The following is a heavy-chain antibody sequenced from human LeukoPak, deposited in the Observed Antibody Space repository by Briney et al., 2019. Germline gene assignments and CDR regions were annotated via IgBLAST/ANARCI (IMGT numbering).Heavy chain of an antibody. CDR3: ARDLELKTTFDY. D-gene: IGHD1-7*01. Sequence: ASVKVSCKASGYTFTGYGISWVRQAPGQGLEWMGWISAYNGNTNYAQKLQGRVTMTTDTSTSTAYMELRSLRSDDTAVYYCARDLELKTTFDYWGQGTLVTVPS. J-gene: IGHJ4*02. CDR1: GYTFTGYG. V-gene: IGHV1-18*01. CDR2: ISAYNGNT.